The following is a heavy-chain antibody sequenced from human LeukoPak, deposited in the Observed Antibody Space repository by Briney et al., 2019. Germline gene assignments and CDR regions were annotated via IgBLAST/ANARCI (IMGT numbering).Heavy chain of an antibody. D-gene: IGHD4/OR15-4a*01. CDR2: ISSGGNT. V-gene: IGHV3-53*01. Sequence: GGSLRLSCKVSGFTVSSNSWSWVRQAPGKGLEWVSFISSGGNTDHSDSVKGRFTISRDNSKNTLYLQMNSLRAEDTAVYYCARRAGAYSHPYDYWGQGTLVTVAS. CDR1: GFTVSSNS. J-gene: IGHJ4*02. CDR3: ARRAGAYSHPYDY.